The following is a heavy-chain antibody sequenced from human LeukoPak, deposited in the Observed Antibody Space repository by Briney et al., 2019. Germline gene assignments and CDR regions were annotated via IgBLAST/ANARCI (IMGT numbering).Heavy chain of an antibody. CDR3: AKDGYGDYVGWFDP. V-gene: IGHV3-23*01. Sequence: GGSLRLSCAASGFTFSSYAMSWVRQAPGKGLDCVSAISGSGGSTYYADSVKGRFTISRDNSKNTLYLQMNSLRAEDTAVYYCAKDGYGDYVGWFDPWGQGTLVTVSS. D-gene: IGHD4-17*01. J-gene: IGHJ5*02. CDR2: ISGSGGST. CDR1: GFTFSSYA.